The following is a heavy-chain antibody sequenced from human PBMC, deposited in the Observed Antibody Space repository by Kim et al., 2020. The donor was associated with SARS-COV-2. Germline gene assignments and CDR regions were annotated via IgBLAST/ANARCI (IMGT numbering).Heavy chain of an antibody. V-gene: IGHV4-59*01. Sequence: HPSLESRVALSIDTSKNQFSLNLRAVTAADTALYYCARDRGGLKHYMDVWGKGTAVTISS. J-gene: IGHJ6*03. CDR3: ARDRGGLKHYMDV. D-gene: IGHD3-10*01.